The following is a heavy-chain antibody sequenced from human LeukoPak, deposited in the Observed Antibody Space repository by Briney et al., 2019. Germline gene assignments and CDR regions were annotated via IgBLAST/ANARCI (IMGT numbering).Heavy chain of an antibody. D-gene: IGHD1-26*01. CDR1: GYTFTSYY. J-gene: IGHJ4*02. Sequence: ASVKVSCKASGYTFTSYYMHWVRQAPGQGLEWMGIINPSGGSTSYAQKFQGRVTMTRDMSTSTVYMELSSLRSEGTAVYYCAREGLGSGAYGGIDYWGQGTLVTVSS. CDR3: AREGLGSGAYGGIDY. V-gene: IGHV1-46*01. CDR2: INPSGGST.